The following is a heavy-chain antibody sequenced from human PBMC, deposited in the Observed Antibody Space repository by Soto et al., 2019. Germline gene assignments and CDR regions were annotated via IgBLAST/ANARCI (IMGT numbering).Heavy chain of an antibody. CDR3: AKWTDTVVEAALAGGAFDI. Sequence: EVQLLESGGNLVQPGGSLRLSCAASGFSFSTYALTWVRQAPGKGLEWVSGISASGATTYYADSVKGRFTISRDNSKNTVFLQMTSLRAEDTALYYCAKWTDTVVEAALAGGAFDIWGQGTMVIVSS. CDR2: ISASGATT. V-gene: IGHV3-23*01. CDR1: GFSFSTYA. D-gene: IGHD2-2*01. J-gene: IGHJ3*02.